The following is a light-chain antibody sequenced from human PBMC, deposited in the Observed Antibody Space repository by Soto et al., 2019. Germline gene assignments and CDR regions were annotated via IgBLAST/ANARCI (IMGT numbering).Light chain of an antibody. CDR2: EVT. CDR1: SSDVGGYDS. Sequence: QSALTQPPSASGSPGQSVTISCTGTSSDVGGYDSVSWYQQHPGKAPKLMIYEVTKRPLGVPDRFSGSRSGNTASLTVSGLQDEDEADYYCSSYAASSNPPCVVGTGTKLTVL. J-gene: IGLJ1*01. CDR3: SSYAASSNPPCV. V-gene: IGLV2-8*01.